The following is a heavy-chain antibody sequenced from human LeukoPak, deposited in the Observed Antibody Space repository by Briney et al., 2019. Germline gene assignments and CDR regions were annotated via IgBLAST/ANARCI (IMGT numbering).Heavy chain of an antibody. V-gene: IGHV3-30*02. CDR3: AKDGDFWSGYYIDY. CDR1: GFTFSSYG. J-gene: IGHJ4*02. CDR2: IRYDGSNK. Sequence: GGSLRLSCAASGFTFSSYGMHWVGQAPGRGLEWVAFIRYDGSNKYYADSVKGRFTISRDNSKNTLYLQMNSLRAEDTAVYYCAKDGDFWSGYYIDYWGQGTLVTVSS. D-gene: IGHD3-3*01.